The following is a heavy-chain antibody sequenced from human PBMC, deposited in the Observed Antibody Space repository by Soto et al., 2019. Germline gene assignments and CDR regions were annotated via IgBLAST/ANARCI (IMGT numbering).Heavy chain of an antibody. CDR1: GYTFTSYG. CDR2: ISTYNGNT. J-gene: IGHJ4*02. V-gene: IGHV1-18*01. Sequence: GASVKVSCKASGYTFTSYGISWVRQAPGQGLEWMGWISTYNGNTKYAQKLQGRVTMTTDTSTSTAYMEMRSLRSDDTAVFYCAREMVRGVGSDYWGQGTLVTVSS. D-gene: IGHD3-10*01. CDR3: AREMVRGVGSDY.